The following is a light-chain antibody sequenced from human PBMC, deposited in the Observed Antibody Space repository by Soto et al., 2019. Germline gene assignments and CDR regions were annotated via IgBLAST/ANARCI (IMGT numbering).Light chain of an antibody. CDR3: SSYTSSSTLYV. V-gene: IGLV2-14*01. J-gene: IGLJ1*01. CDR2: EVS. CDR1: SSDVGGHNY. Sequence: QSVLTQPASVSGSPGQSITISCTGTSSDVGGHNYVSWYQQHPGKAPKLMIYEVSNRPSGVSNRFSGSKSGNTASLTISGLQAEDEADYYCSSYTSSSTLYVFGPGTKLTVL.